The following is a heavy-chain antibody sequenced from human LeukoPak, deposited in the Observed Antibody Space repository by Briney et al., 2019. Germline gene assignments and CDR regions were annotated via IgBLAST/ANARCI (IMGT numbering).Heavy chain of an antibody. Sequence: GGSLRLSCAASGFTLRDCAMSWVRQAPGNGLEWVSSINGRGGNTFYADSVKGRFTISGDNSKNTLYLQMNSLRAEDTAVYYRAIAFLSGRYYFYMDVWGKGTTVTVSS. V-gene: IGHV3-23*01. CDR1: GFTLRDCA. CDR2: INGRGGNT. D-gene: IGHD3-10*01. CDR3: AIAFLSGRYYFYMDV. J-gene: IGHJ6*03.